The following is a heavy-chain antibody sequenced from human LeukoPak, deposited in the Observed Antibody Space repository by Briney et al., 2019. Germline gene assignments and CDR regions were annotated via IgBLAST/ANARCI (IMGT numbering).Heavy chain of an antibody. CDR3: ARREVIGWSNPYYFDY. V-gene: IGHV3-7*01. CDR2: IKQDGSEK. D-gene: IGHD2-21*01. CDR1: GFTFSSHW. J-gene: IGHJ4*02. Sequence: PGGSLRLSCAASGFTFSSHWMSWVRQAPGKGLEWVANIKQDGSEKYYVDSVKGRFTISRDNAKNSLYLQMNSLRAEDTAVYYCARREVIGWSNPYYFDYWGQGTLVTVSS.